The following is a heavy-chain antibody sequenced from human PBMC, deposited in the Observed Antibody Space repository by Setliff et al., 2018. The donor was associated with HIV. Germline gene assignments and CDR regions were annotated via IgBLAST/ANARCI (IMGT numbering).Heavy chain of an antibody. CDR1: AGSISTYY. Sequence: SETLSLTCTVSAGSISTYYWSWIRQSPGKGLEWIGYIYHSGHTNYNPSLQSRVTMSMDTTQKQFSLKLTSVTATDTAVYYCARHRYSSSINWFDPWGQGTLVTVSS. V-gene: IGHV4-59*08. J-gene: IGHJ5*02. D-gene: IGHD6-13*01. CDR3: ARHRYSSSINWFDP. CDR2: IYHSGHT.